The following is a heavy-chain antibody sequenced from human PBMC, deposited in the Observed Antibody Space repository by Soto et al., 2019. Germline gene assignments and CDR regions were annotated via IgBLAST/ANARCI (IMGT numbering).Heavy chain of an antibody. V-gene: IGHV1-69*13. CDR3: ARDTLYSGRHKAFDI. CDR1: GGTFSSYA. J-gene: IGHJ3*02. D-gene: IGHD1-26*01. CDR2: IIPIFGTA. Sequence: GASVKVSCKASGGTFSSYAISWVRQAPGQGLEWMGGIIPIFGTANYTQKFQGRVTITADESTSTAYMELSSLRSEDTAVYYCARDTLYSGRHKAFDIWGQGTMVTVSS.